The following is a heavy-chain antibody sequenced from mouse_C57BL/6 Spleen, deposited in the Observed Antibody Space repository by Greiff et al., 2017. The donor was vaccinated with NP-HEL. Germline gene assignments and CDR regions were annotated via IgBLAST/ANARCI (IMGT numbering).Heavy chain of an antibody. CDR1: GFTFSNYW. D-gene: IGHD4-1*01. Sequence: EVQRVESGGGLVQPGGSMKLSCVASGFTFSNYWMNWVRQSPEKGLEWVAQIRLKSDNYATHYAESVKGRFTISRDDSKSSVYLQMNNLRAEDTGIYYCTGLGRGFNFDYWGQGTTLTVSS. CDR3: TGLGRGFNFDY. CDR2: IRLKSDNYAT. V-gene: IGHV6-3*01. J-gene: IGHJ2*01.